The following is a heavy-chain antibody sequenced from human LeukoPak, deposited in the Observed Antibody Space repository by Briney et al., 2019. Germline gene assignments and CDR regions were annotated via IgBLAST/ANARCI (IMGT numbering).Heavy chain of an antibody. CDR2: FDPEDGET. CDR3: AAEDIAAAGSTPDY. CDR1: GYTLTELF. V-gene: IGHV1-24*01. D-gene: IGHD6-13*01. J-gene: IGHJ4*02. Sequence: GASVKVSCKVSGYTLTELFMHWVRQAPGKGLEWMGGFDPEDGETIYAQKFQGRVTMIEDTSTDTAYMELSSLRSEDTAVYYCAAEDIAAAGSTPDYWGQGTLVTVSS.